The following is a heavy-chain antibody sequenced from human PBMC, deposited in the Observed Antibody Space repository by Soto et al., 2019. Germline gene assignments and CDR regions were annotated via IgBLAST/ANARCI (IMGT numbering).Heavy chain of an antibody. V-gene: IGHV1-69*01. CDR2: LIPIFGTA. D-gene: IGHD3-10*01. CDR1: GGTFSSYA. CDR3: ARDRYTYYYGSGSLYYFDY. J-gene: IGHJ4*02. Sequence: QVQLVQSGAEVKKPGSSVKVSCKASGGTFSSYAISWVRQAPGQGLEWMGGLIPIFGTANYAQKFQGRVTITADESTSTAYMELSSLRSEDTAVYYCARDRYTYYYGSGSLYYFDYWGQGTLVTVSS.